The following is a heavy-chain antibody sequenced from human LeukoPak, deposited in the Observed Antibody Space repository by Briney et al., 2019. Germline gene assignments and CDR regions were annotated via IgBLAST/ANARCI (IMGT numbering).Heavy chain of an antibody. J-gene: IGHJ4*02. CDR2: ISGSGGST. D-gene: IGHD3/OR15-3a*01. V-gene: IGHV3-23*01. CDR1: KFTFSNYA. Sequence: GGSLRLSCTASKFTFSNYAMSWVRQAPGKGLEGGSVISGSGGSTYYADSVKGRFTISRDNPKHTLFLQMHSLRTEDTAVYYCAKRSNFWTGYLDYWGQGTLVTVSS. CDR3: AKRSNFWTGYLDY.